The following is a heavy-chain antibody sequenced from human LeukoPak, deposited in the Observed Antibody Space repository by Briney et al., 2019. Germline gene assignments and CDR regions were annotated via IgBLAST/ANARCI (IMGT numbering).Heavy chain of an antibody. CDR3: ARGGSSSWINWFDP. V-gene: IGHV4-59*01. CDR2: IYYSGST. D-gene: IGHD6-13*01. CDR1: GGSISSYY. J-gene: IGHJ5*02. Sequence: SETLSLTCTVSGGSISSYYWSWIRQPPEKGLEWIGYIYYSGSTNYNPSLKSRVTISVDTSKNQFSLKLSSVTAADTAVYYCARGGSSSWINWFDPWGQGTLVTVSS.